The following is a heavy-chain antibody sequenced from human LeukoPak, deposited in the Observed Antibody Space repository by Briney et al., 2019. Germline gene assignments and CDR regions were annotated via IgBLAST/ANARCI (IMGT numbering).Heavy chain of an antibody. V-gene: IGHV1-18*01. D-gene: IGHD2-15*01. CDR1: GYTFTSYG. CDR2: ISAYNGNT. Sequence: GASVKVSCKASGYTFTSYGISWVRQAPGQGLEWMGWISAYNGNTNYAQRLQGRVTMTTDTSTSTAYMELRSLRSDDTAVYYCAVKYCSGGSCYPGDRFDYWGQGTLVTVSS. J-gene: IGHJ4*02. CDR3: AVKYCSGGSCYPGDRFDY.